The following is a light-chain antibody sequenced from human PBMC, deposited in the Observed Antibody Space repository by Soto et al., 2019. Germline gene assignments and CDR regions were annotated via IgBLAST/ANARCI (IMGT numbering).Light chain of an antibody. CDR3: QHRNNWLF. J-gene: IGKJ4*01. V-gene: IGKV3-11*01. Sequence: EIVLTQSPATLALSPGERATLSCRASQSVSSYLAWYQQKPGQAPSLLIYDASNRATGIPARFSGSGSGTDFTLTISSLEPEDCAVYYCQHRNNWLFFGGGTKVDIK. CDR2: DAS. CDR1: QSVSSY.